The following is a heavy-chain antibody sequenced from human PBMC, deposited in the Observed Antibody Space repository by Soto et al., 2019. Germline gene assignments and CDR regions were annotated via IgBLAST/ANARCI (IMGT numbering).Heavy chain of an antibody. CDR2: IYYSGST. CDR3: ARLPWVSPYGSGSYWSYYYYGMDV. Sequence: SETLSLTCTVSGGSISSSSYYWGWIRQPPVKGLEWIGSIYYSGSTYYNPSLKSRVTISVDTSKNQFSLKLSSVTAADTAVYYCARLPWVSPYGSGSYWSYYYYGMDVWGQGTTVT. V-gene: IGHV4-39*01. J-gene: IGHJ6*02. CDR1: GGSISSSSYY. D-gene: IGHD3-10*01.